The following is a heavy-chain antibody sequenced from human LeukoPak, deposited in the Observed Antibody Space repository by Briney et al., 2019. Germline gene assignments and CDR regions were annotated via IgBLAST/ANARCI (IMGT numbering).Heavy chain of an antibody. J-gene: IGHJ3*02. CDR2: INHSGST. CDR3: ASTRRIDYGNAFDI. CDR1: GGSFSGYY. V-gene: IGHV4-34*01. D-gene: IGHD4-17*01. Sequence: SETLSLTCAVYGGSFSGYYWSWIRQPPGKGLEWIGEINHSGSTNYNPSLKSRVTISVDTSKNQFSLKLSSVTAADTAVYYCASTRRIDYGNAFDIWGQGTMVTVSS.